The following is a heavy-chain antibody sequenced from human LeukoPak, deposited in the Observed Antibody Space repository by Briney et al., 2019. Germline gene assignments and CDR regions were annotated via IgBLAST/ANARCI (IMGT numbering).Heavy chain of an antibody. J-gene: IGHJ5*02. Sequence: SETLSLTCTVSGGSISSYYWSWIRQPPGKGLEWIGYIYYSGSTNYNPSLKSRVTISVDTSKNQFSLKLSSVTAADTAVYYCARRGGYNSIHWFDPWGQGTLVTVSS. V-gene: IGHV4-59*08. CDR3: ARRGGYNSIHWFDP. D-gene: IGHD5-24*01. CDR1: GGSISSYY. CDR2: IYYSGST.